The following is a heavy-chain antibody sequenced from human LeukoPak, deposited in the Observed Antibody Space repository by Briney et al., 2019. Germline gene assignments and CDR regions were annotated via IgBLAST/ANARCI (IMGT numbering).Heavy chain of an antibody. CDR1: GFTFSDYY. D-gene: IGHD2-2*01. V-gene: IGHV3-11*04. Sequence: GGSLRLSCAASGFTFSDYYMSWIRQAPGKGLEWVSYISSSGSTIYYADSVKGRFTISRDNAKNSLYLQMNSLRAEDTAVYYCAGAAANGEIDYWGQGTLVTVSS. CDR2: ISSSGSTI. CDR3: AGAAANGEIDY. J-gene: IGHJ4*02.